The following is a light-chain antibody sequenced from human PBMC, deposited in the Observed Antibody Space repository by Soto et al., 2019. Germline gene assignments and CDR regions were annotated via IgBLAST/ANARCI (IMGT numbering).Light chain of an antibody. V-gene: IGKV3-15*01. Sequence: EIVMTQFPATLSVSPGERATLSCRASQSVSSNLAWYQQKGGQAPGLLMYGATTRATGVPARFSGSGSGTEFTLTISSLQSEDVAVYYCQQYNNWPPGTFGQGTKLEIK. J-gene: IGKJ2*02. CDR3: QQYNNWPPGT. CDR1: QSVSSN. CDR2: GAT.